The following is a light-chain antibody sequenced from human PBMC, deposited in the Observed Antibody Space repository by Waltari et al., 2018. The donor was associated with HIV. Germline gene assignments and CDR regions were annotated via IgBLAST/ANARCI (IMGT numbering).Light chain of an antibody. CDR1: QSLLHTNGHNY. V-gene: IGKV2-28*01. CDR3: MQALQTPRT. CDR2: MTS. Sequence: EIVMTQSPLSLPVTPGEPASISCRSNQSLLHTNGHNYLDWYFPKPGHSPQVLIYMTSNRASGVPDRFSGTGSGSDFALKISRVEAEDVGIYYCMQALQTPRTFGQGTKVEIK. J-gene: IGKJ1*01.